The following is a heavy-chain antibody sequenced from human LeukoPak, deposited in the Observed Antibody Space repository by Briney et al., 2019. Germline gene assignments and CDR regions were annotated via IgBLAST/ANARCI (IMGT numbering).Heavy chain of an antibody. J-gene: IGHJ5*02. Sequence: ASVKVSSTASGYSLTVYYMHWVRRAPGQGLKWMGWSNPNSGGTNYAQKFQGRVTMTRDTSISTAYMELSRLRSDDTAVYYCARLAYLVPFDPWGKGTLVTVSS. CDR3: ARLAYLVPFDP. D-gene: IGHD2-21*01. V-gene: IGHV1-2*02. CDR1: GYSLTVYY. CDR2: SNPNSGGT.